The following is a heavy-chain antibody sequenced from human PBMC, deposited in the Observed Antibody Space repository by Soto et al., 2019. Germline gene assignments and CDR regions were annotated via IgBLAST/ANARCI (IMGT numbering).Heavy chain of an antibody. V-gene: IGHV3-23*01. CDR3: AKDSAGGMDV. J-gene: IGHJ6*02. Sequence: CVASGFTFSSYAMSWVRQAPGKGLEWVSGISGSGGTYFADSVKCRFTISRDNSKNTLYLQMNSLRAEDTAVYYCAKDSAGGMDVWGQGTTVTVSS. CDR1: GFTFSSYA. CDR2: ISGSGGT.